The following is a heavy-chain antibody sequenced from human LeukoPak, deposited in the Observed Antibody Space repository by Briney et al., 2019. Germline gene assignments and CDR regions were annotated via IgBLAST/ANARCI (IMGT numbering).Heavy chain of an antibody. D-gene: IGHD6-19*01. CDR1: GGTFSSYA. Sequence: ASVKVSCRASGGTFSSYAISWVRQAPGQGLEWMGWINPNSGGTNYAQKLQGRVTMTTDTSTSTAYMELRSLRSDDTAVYYCARDSKSIAVAGTTYYYYYYMDVWGKETTVTVSS. CDR3: ARDSKSIAVAGTTYYYYYYMDV. V-gene: IGHV1-18*01. J-gene: IGHJ6*03. CDR2: INPNSGGT.